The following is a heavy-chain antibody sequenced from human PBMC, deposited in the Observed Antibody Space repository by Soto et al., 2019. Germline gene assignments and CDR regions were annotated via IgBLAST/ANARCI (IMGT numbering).Heavy chain of an antibody. D-gene: IGHD1-1*01. CDR3: AIDPNWEWGY. CDR1: GYTFTGYY. V-gene: IGHV1-2*02. Sequence: ASVKVSCKASGYTFTGYYMHWVRQAPGQGLEWMGWINPNSGGTNYAQKFQGRVTMTRDTSISTAYMELSRLRSDDTAMYYCAIDPNWEWGYWGQGALVTVSS. J-gene: IGHJ4*02. CDR2: INPNSGGT.